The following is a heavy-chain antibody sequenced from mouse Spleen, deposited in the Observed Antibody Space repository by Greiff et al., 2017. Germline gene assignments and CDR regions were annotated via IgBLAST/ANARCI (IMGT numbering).Heavy chain of an antibody. CDR1: GFTFSDYY. D-gene: IGHD4-1*01. CDR2: ISNGGGST. J-gene: IGHJ2*01. CDR3: ARERTGTCDY. Sequence: EVQRVESGGGLVQPGGSLKLSCAASGFTFSDYYMYWVRQTPEKRLEWVAYISNGGGSTYYPDTVKGRFTISRDNAKNTLYLQMSRLKSEDTAMYYCARERTGTCDYWGQGTTLTVSS. V-gene: IGHV5-12*01.